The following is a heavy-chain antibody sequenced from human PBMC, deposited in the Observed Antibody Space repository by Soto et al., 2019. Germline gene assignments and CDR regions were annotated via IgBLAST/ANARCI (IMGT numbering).Heavy chain of an antibody. CDR3: AREARAVISGMDV. J-gene: IGHJ6*04. Sequence: SETLSLTCTVSGGSISSYYWSWIRQPPGKGLEWIGYIYYSGSTNYNPSLKSRVTISVDTSKRQFSLKLSSVTAADTAVYYCAREARAVISGMDVWGEWTTGTSPQ. V-gene: IGHV4-59*01. D-gene: IGHD3-10*01. CDR2: IYYSGST. CDR1: GGSISSYY.